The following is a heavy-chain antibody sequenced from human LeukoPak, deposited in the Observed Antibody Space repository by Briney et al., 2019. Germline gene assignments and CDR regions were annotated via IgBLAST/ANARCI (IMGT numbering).Heavy chain of an antibody. CDR3: ARVEYYYGSGNYNWFDP. CDR1: GGSFSGYY. J-gene: IGHJ5*02. D-gene: IGHD3-10*01. V-gene: IGHV4-34*01. Sequence: SETLSLTCAVYGGSFSGYYWSWIRQPPGKGLEWIGEINHSGSTNYNPSLKSRVTISVDTSKNQLSLKLSSVTAADTAVYYCARVEYYYGSGNYNWFDPWGQGTLVTVSS. CDR2: INHSGST.